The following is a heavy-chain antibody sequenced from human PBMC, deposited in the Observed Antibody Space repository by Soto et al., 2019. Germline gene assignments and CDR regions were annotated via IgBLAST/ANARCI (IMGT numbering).Heavy chain of an antibody. J-gene: IGHJ6*02. Sequence: PSETLSLTCAVSGGSISSGGYSWSWIRQPPGKGLEWIGYIYHSGSTYYNPSLKSRVTISVDTSKNQFSLKLSSVTAADTAVYYCARDPRAFDWLLYPYGMDVWGQGTTVTVSS. D-gene: IGHD3-9*01. CDR1: GGSISSGGYS. CDR2: IYHSGST. CDR3: ARDPRAFDWLLYPYGMDV. V-gene: IGHV4-30-2*05.